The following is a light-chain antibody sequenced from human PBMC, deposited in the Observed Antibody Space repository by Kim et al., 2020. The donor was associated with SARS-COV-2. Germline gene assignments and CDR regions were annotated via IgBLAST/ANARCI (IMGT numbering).Light chain of an antibody. J-gene: IGLJ1*01. CDR3: SSYTSSVTVA. CDR1: SSDVGGYDY. CDR2: YVD. V-gene: IGLV2-14*03. Sequence: GQSITISFTGTSSDVGGYDYVSWYQQHPGKAPKLIIYYVDKRPSGVSSRFSGSKSGNTASLTISGLQTEDEADIYCSSYTSSVTVAFETGTKVTVL.